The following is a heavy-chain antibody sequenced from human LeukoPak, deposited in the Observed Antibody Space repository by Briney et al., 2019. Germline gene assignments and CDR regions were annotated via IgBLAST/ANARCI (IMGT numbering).Heavy chain of an antibody. J-gene: IGHJ3*02. V-gene: IGHV4-31*03. D-gene: IGHD2-15*01. CDR2: IYYSGST. CDR3: ARATDLVVVAASVVAFDI. CDR1: GGSIRGGGYY. Sequence: SVTLSLSCTVSGGSIRGGGYYWSWISQHPGKGLEWIGYIYYSGSTYYNPSLKSRVTISVDTSKNQFSLKLSSVTAADTAVYYCARATDLVVVAASVVAFDIWGQGTMVTVSS.